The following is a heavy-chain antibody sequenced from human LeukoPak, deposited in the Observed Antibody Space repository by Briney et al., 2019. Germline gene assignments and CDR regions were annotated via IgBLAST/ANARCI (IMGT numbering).Heavy chain of an antibody. Sequence: SKTLSLTCSVSGGSISSSSYNWGWIRQPPGKGLEWIGSLYYSGSTYYNPSLKSRVTISVDTSKNQFSLKLSSVTAADTAVYYCARSGVTMIVVLGAFDIWGQGTMVTVSS. V-gene: IGHV4-39*07. J-gene: IGHJ3*02. CDR3: ARSGVTMIVVLGAFDI. CDR2: LYYSGST. CDR1: GGSISSSSYN. D-gene: IGHD3-22*01.